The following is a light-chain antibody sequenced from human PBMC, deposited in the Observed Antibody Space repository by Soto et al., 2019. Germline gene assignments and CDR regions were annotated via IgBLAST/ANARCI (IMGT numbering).Light chain of an antibody. Sequence: DIQMTQSPSTLSASVGDRVTITCRASQSISSWLAWYQQKPGKAPKLLIYDASSLESGVPSRFSGSGSGTDFTLTISSLQAEDVAVYYCQQYYSTPTWTFGQGTKVEIK. CDR2: DAS. J-gene: IGKJ1*01. CDR3: QQYYSTPTWT. CDR1: QSISSW. V-gene: IGKV1-5*01.